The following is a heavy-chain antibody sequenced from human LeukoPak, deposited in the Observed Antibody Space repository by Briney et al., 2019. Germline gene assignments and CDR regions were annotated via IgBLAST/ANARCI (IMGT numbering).Heavy chain of an antibody. CDR2: ITSSSSYI. D-gene: IGHD2-15*01. Sequence: PGGSLRLSCAASGFPFSSYSMNWVRQAPGKGLEWVSSITSSSSYIYYADSVKGRFTISRDNAKNSLYLQINSLRADDTAIYYCATEYKGYWGQGTLVTVSS. CDR3: ATEYKGY. CDR1: GFPFSSYS. V-gene: IGHV3-21*04. J-gene: IGHJ4*02.